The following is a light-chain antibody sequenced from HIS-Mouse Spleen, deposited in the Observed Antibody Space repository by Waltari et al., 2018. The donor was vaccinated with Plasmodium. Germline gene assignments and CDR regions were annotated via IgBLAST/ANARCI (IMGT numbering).Light chain of an antibody. CDR1: ALPQKS. V-gene: IGLV3-10*01. Sequence: SYELTQPPSVSVSPGPTARITCSGAALPQKSAYWYQQKSGQAPVLVIYEDSKRPSGIPERFSGSSSGTMATVTISGAQVEDEADYYCYSTDSSGNHRVFGGGTKLTVL. CDR2: EDS. CDR3: YSTDSSGNHRV. J-gene: IGLJ3*02.